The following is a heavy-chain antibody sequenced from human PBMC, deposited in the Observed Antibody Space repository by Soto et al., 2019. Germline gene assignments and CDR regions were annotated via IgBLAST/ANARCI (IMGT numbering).Heavy chain of an antibody. Sequence: ASVKVSCKASGYTFTGYYMHWVRQAPGQGLEWMGWINPNSGGTNYAQKFQGWVTMTRDTSISTAYMELSRLRSDDTAVYYCARDLKGYCSGGSCCAFDYWGQGTLVTVSS. CDR3: ARDLKGYCSGGSCCAFDY. V-gene: IGHV1-2*04. CDR2: INPNSGGT. D-gene: IGHD2-15*01. J-gene: IGHJ4*02. CDR1: GYTFTGYY.